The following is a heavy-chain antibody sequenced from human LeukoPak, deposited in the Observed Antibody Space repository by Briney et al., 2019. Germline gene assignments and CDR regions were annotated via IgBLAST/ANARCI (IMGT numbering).Heavy chain of an antibody. Sequence: SETLSLTCTVSGGSISTFYWSWIRQPPGEGLEWIGSIYYSGTTHSNPSLKSRATISVDTSKNHLSLKVSSVTAADTAVYYCARGASGTLYDAFDIWGQGTMVTVSS. CDR1: GGSISTFY. CDR2: IYYSGTT. D-gene: IGHD1-26*01. CDR3: ARGASGTLYDAFDI. J-gene: IGHJ3*02. V-gene: IGHV4-59*01.